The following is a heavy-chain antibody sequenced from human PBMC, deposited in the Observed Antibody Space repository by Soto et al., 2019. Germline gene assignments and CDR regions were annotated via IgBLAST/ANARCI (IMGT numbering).Heavy chain of an antibody. CDR3: ARFKVRGVTYYSYGMDV. D-gene: IGHD3-10*01. V-gene: IGHV1-3*01. CDR1: GYTFTSYA. CDR2: INAGNGNT. Sequence: ASVKVSCKASGYTFTSYAMHWVRQAPGRRLEWMGWINAGNGNTKYSQKFQGRVTITRDTSASTAYMELSSLRSEDTAVYYCARFKVRGVTYYSYGMDVWGQGTTVIVSS. J-gene: IGHJ6*02.